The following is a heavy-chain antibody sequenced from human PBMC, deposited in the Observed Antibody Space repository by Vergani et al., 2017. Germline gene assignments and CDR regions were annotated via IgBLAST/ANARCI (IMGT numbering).Heavy chain of an antibody. CDR2: IYYSGST. CDR3: ARSGRWLQFRNWFDP. Sequence: QVQLQESGPGLVKPSETLSLTCTVSGGSISSYYWSWIRQPPGKGLEWIGYIYYSGSTNYNPSLKSRVTISVDTSKNQFSLKLSSVTAADTAVYYCARSGRWLQFRNWFDPWGQGTLVTVS. CDR1: GGSISSYY. V-gene: IGHV4-59*01. D-gene: IGHD5-24*01. J-gene: IGHJ5*02.